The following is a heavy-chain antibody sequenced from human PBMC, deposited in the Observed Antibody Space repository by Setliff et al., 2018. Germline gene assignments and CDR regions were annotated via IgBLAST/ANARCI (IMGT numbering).Heavy chain of an antibody. Sequence: GGSLRLSCAASGFTFSANSMNWVRQAPGKGLEWVSSISGSRSEIYYADSVKGRFTISRDNAKNSLYLQMNSLRAEDTAVYYCAKSWVVPAAITFSGFDPWGQGTLVTVSS. J-gene: IGHJ5*02. CDR3: AKSWVVPAAITFSGFDP. D-gene: IGHD2-2*01. CDR2: ISGSRSEI. CDR1: GFTFSANS. V-gene: IGHV3-21*04.